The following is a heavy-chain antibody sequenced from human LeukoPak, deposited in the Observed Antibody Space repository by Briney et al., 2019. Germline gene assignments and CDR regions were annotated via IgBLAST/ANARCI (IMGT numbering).Heavy chain of an antibody. J-gene: IGHJ2*01. CDR2: IYTSGST. CDR3: ASHSSGWYWYFDL. Sequence: SQTLSLTCTVSSGSISSGSYYWSWIRQPAGKGLEWIGRIYTSGSTNYNPSLKSRVTISVDTSKNQFSLKLSSVTAADTAVYYCASHSSGWYWYFDLWGRGTLVTVSS. CDR1: SGSISSGSYY. V-gene: IGHV4-61*02. D-gene: IGHD6-19*01.